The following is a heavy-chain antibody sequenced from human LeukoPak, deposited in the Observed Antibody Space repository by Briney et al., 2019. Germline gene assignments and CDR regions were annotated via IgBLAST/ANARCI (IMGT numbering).Heavy chain of an antibody. J-gene: IGHJ4*02. CDR1: GGSISTYY. Sequence: SETLSLTCTVSGGSISTYYWNWIRQPPGKGLEWIGNIYYSGSTNYNPSLKSRVTISVDTSKNQFSLKLSSVTAADTAVYYCARVGYSYGTKSFDYWGQGTLVTVSS. V-gene: IGHV4-59*12. CDR3: ARVGYSYGTKSFDY. CDR2: IYYSGST. D-gene: IGHD5-18*01.